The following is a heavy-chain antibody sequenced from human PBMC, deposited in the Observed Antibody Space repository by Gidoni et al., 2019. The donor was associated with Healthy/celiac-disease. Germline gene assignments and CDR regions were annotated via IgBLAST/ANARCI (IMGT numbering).Heavy chain of an antibody. V-gene: IGHV1-46*01. J-gene: IGHJ3*02. CDR3: ARSITPKDDAFDI. CDR2: INPSGGSP. D-gene: IGHD3-10*01. Sequence: QVQLVQSVAEVNNPGASVKVSCKASCYSFTSYYMHWVRQAPGQGLEWMGIINPSGGSPSYAQKFQGRVTMTRDTSTSTVYMELSSLRSEDTAVYYCARSITPKDDAFDIWGQGTMVTVSS. CDR1: CYSFTSYY.